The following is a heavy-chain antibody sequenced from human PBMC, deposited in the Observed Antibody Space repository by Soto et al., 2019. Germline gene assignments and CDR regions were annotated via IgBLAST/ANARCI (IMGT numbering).Heavy chain of an antibody. CDR1: GFTFSTYW. CDR2: IKHDGSEK. CDR3: SAPRPYDYGMDV. D-gene: IGHD2-2*01. Sequence: GGSLRLSCAASGFTFSTYWMNWVLQAPGKGLEWVAKIKHDGSEKYYVDSVKGRFTISRDNAKKSLSLQMNGLRAEDTAVYYCSAPRPYDYGMDVCGQGTTVTVSS. J-gene: IGHJ6*01. V-gene: IGHV3-7*01.